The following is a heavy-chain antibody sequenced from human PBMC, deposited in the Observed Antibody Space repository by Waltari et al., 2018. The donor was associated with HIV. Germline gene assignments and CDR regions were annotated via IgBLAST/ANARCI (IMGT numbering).Heavy chain of an antibody. V-gene: IGHV3-30-3*01. J-gene: IGHJ4*02. CDR3: ARGGKYGDYQYYFDA. D-gene: IGHD4-17*01. CDR1: GLTLLPYT. CDR2: ISYDGSSE. Sequence: QEHLVESGEAGGQPGRSLRLSGPVPGLTLLPYTINWVRQAPGKGLEWVAVISYDGSSENYADFVRGRFPISRDNSGNTLYLQMHSLRPEDTAVYYCARGGKYGDYQYYFDAWGQGTLVTVSP.